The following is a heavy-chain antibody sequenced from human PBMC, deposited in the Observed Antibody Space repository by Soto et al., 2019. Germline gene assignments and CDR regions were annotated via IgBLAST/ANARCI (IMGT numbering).Heavy chain of an antibody. Sequence: SVKVSCKASGGTFSSYAISWVRQAPGQGLEWMGGIIPIFGTANYAQKFQGRVTITADESTSTAYMELSSLRSEDTAVYYCASNYGSSGYYFFFWGQRTLVTVSS. J-gene: IGHJ4*02. CDR2: IIPIFGTA. V-gene: IGHV1-69*13. CDR1: GGTFSSYA. CDR3: ASNYGSSGYYFFF. D-gene: IGHD3-22*01.